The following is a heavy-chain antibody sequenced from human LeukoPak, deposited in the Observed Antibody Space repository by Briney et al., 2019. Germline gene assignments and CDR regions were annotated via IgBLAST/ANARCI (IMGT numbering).Heavy chain of an antibody. CDR3: ARASISAAGPALIDY. D-gene: IGHD6-19*01. V-gene: IGHV1-24*01. CDR1: GYTLTELS. CDR2: FDPEDGET. Sequence: ASVKVSCKVSGYTLTELSMHWVRQAPGKGLEWMGGFDPEDGETIYAQKFQGRVTMTEDTSTDTAYTELSSLRSEDTAVYYCARASISAAGPALIDYWGQGTLVTVSS. J-gene: IGHJ4*02.